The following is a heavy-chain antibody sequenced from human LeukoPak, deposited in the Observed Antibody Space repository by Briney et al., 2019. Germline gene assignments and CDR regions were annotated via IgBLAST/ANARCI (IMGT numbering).Heavy chain of an antibody. CDR3: AKVPGQHDNWFDP. Sequence: PGGSLRLSCAASGFTFSSHSMNWVRQAPGKGLEWISYISSDSTIIHYADSVKGRFTISRDDAKSSLYLQMNSLRAEDTAIYYCAKVPGQHDNWFDPWGQGTLVTVSS. V-gene: IGHV3-48*01. CDR1: GFTFSSHS. CDR2: ISSDSTII. D-gene: IGHD2-2*01. J-gene: IGHJ5*02.